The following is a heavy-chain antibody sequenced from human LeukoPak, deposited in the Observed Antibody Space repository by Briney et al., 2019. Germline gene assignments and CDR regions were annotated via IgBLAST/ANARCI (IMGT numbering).Heavy chain of an antibody. V-gene: IGHV4-39*07. CDR1: GGSISSSSYY. Sequence: PSETLSLTCTVSGGSISSSSYYWGWIRQSPGKGLEWIGSIYYSGSTYYNPSLKSRVTISVDTSKNQFSLKLSSVTAADTAVYYCATPGGFVVVPAARGGSYYYGMDVWGQGTTVTVSS. CDR2: IYYSGST. J-gene: IGHJ6*02. D-gene: IGHD2-2*01. CDR3: ATPGGFVVVPAARGGSYYYGMDV.